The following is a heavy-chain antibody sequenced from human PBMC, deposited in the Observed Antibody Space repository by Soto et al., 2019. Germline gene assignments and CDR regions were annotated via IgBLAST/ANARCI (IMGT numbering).Heavy chain of an antibody. V-gene: IGHV4-34*01. CDR3: ARGIPRASSGTFDY. J-gene: IGHJ4*02. D-gene: IGHD1-1*01. CDR1: GGSFSGYY. Sequence: QVQLQQWGAGLLKPSETLSLTCAVYGGSFSGYYWSWIRQPPGKGLEWIGEINHSGSNNYNPSLNSRVTISVDTSKNQFSLKLSSVTAADTAVYYCARGIPRASSGTFDYWGQGTLVTVSS. CDR2: INHSGSN.